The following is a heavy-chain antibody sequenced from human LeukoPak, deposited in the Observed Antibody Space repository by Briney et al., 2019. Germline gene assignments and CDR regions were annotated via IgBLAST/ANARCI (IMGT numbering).Heavy chain of an antibody. J-gene: IGHJ5*02. V-gene: IGHV4-59*01. Sequence: SETLSLTCTVSGGSISSYYWSWIRQPPGKGLKWIGYIYYSGSTNYNPSLKSRVTISVDTSKNQFSLKLSSVTAADTAVYYCARHDYGDWFDPWGQGTLVTVSS. CDR2: IYYSGST. D-gene: IGHD4-17*01. CDR3: ARHDYGDWFDP. CDR1: GGSISSYY.